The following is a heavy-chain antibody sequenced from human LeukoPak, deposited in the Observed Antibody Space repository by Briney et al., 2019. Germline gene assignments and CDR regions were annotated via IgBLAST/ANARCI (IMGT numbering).Heavy chain of an antibody. CDR2: INHSGST. D-gene: IGHD2-2*01. Sequence: SETLSLTCAVYGGSFSGYYWSWIRQPPGKGLEWIGEINHSGSTNYNPSLKSRVTISVGTSKNQFSLKLSSVTAADTAVYYCARGPYCSSTSCERWFDPWGQGTLVTVSS. J-gene: IGHJ5*02. CDR3: ARGPYCSSTSCERWFDP. V-gene: IGHV4-34*01. CDR1: GGSFSGYY.